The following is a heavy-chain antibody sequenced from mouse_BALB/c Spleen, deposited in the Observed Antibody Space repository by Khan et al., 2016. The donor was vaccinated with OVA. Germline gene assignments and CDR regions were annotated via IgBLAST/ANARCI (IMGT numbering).Heavy chain of an antibody. CDR2: INPSNGYT. CDR1: GYTFTSYT. V-gene: IGHV1-4*01. D-gene: IGHD2-14*01. Sequence: VQLQQSGAELARPGASVKMSCKASGYTFTSYTIHWIKKRPGQGLEWIGYINPSNGYTNYNQKFKDKATLTTDKSSTTAYLQLSSLTSDDSAGDICVKDGAYHRNDGWVAYWGQGTLVTVAA. CDR3: VKDGAYHRNDGWVAY. J-gene: IGHJ3*01.